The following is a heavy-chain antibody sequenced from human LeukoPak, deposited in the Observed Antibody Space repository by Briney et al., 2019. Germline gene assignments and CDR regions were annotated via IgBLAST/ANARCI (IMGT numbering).Heavy chain of an antibody. V-gene: IGHV4-39*07. D-gene: IGHD3-16*01. CDR1: VGSISGSSYY. CDR2: IYYSGST. Sequence: SETLSLTCTVSVGSISGSSYYWGWIRQPPGKGLEWIRSIYYSGSTYYNPSLKSRVTISVDTSKNQFSLKLNSVTAADTAVYYCARVGWGPFDYWGQGTLVTVSS. CDR3: ARVGWGPFDY. J-gene: IGHJ4*02.